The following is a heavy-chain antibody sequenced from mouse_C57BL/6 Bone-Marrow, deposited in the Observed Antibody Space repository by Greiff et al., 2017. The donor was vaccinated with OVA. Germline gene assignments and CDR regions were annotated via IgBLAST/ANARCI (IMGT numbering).Heavy chain of an antibody. J-gene: IGHJ1*03. D-gene: IGHD1-1*01. V-gene: IGHV1-82*01. CDR2: IYPGDGDT. CDR1: GYAFSSSW. CDR3: ARRGYYGSSYGYFDV. Sequence: LVESGPELVKPGASVKISCKASGYAFSSSWMNWVKQRPGKGLERIGRIYPGDGDTNYNGKFKGKATLTADKSSSTAYMQLSSLTSEDSAVYFCARRGYYGSSYGYFDVWGTGTTVTVSS.